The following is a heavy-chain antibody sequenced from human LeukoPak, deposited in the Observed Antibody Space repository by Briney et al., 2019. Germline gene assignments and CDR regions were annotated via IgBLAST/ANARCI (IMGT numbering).Heavy chain of an antibody. Sequence: GGSLRLSCAASGFTFSSYSMNWVRQAPGKGLECVSSISSSSSYIYYADSVKGRFTISRDNAKNSLYLQMNSLRAEDTAVYYCARDRAGYYDFWSGYSQGYYFDYWGQGTLVTVSS. CDR1: GFTFSSYS. V-gene: IGHV3-21*01. CDR3: ARDRAGYYDFWSGYSQGYYFDY. CDR2: ISSSSSYI. D-gene: IGHD3-3*01. J-gene: IGHJ4*02.